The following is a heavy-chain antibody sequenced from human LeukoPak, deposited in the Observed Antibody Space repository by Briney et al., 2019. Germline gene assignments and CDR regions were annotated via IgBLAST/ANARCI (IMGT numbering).Heavy chain of an antibody. Sequence: ASVKVSCKASGYTFVDYYLYWVRQAPGQGLEWMGWLNPRSGATNYAQKFQARVTMTRDTSINTAYMELSRLRSDDTAVYYCARDHRRGSTGYAMPADWGQGTLVTVSS. CDR2: LNPRSGAT. V-gene: IGHV1-2*02. CDR3: ARDHRRGSTGYAMPAD. D-gene: IGHD5-12*01. J-gene: IGHJ4*02. CDR1: GYTFVDYY.